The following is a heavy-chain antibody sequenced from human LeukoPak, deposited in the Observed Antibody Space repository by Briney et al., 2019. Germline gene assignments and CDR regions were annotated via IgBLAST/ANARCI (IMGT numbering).Heavy chain of an antibody. D-gene: IGHD3-22*01. V-gene: IGHV3-7*01. Sequence: GGSLRLSCAASGFTFSGYWMSWVRQAPGKGLEWVANIKQDGSEKYYVDSVKGRFTISRDDAKNSLYLQMNSLRPEDTAVYYCAKEDTMIVVVINHYDAFDIWGQGTMVTVSS. J-gene: IGHJ3*02. CDR1: GFTFSGYW. CDR2: IKQDGSEK. CDR3: AKEDTMIVVVINHYDAFDI.